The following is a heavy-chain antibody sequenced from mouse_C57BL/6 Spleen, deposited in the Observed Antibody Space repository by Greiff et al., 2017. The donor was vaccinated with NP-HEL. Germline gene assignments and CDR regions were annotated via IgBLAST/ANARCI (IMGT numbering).Heavy chain of an antibody. J-gene: IGHJ3*01. V-gene: IGHV3-6*01. CDR2: ISYDGSN. Sequence: EVQLQESGPGLVKPSQSLSLTCSVTGYSITSGYYWNWIRQFPGNKLEWMGYISYDGSNNYNPSLKNRISITRDTSKNQFFLKLNSVTTEDTATYYCAKLGEYWGQGTLVTVSA. D-gene: IGHD3-3*01. CDR3: AKLGEY. CDR1: GYSITSGYY.